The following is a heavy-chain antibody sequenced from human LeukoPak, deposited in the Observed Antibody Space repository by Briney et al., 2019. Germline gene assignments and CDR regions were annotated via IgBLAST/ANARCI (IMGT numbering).Heavy chain of an antibody. CDR3: ARKNDFEI. D-gene: IGHD2/OR15-2a*01. CDR2: IYYSGTT. J-gene: IGHJ3*02. V-gene: IGHV4-31*03. CDR1: GGSIRSGGYY. Sequence: SESLSLTCTVSGGSIRSGGYYWSWIRQHPGKGLEWIGYIYYSGTTYYNPSLKSRVTISIDTSKNQFSLRLTSVTAADTAVYYCARKNDFEIWGQGTLVTVSS.